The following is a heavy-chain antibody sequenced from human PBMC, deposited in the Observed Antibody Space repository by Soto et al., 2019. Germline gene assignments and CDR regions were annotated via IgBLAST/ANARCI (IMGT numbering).Heavy chain of an antibody. CDR1: GGSISSYY. D-gene: IGHD6-19*01. CDR3: ARVPRIAVAGSGGMDV. Sequence: QVQLQESGPGLVKPSETLSLTCTVSGGSISSYYWSWIRQPPGKGLEWIGHIYYSGSTNYNPSLKSRVTISVDTSKNQFSLKLSSVTAADTAVYYCARVPRIAVAGSGGMDVWGQGTTVTVSS. CDR2: IYYSGST. J-gene: IGHJ6*02. V-gene: IGHV4-59*01.